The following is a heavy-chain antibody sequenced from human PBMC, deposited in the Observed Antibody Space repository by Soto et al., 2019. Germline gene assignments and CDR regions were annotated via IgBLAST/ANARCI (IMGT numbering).Heavy chain of an antibody. Sequence: SETLSLTCAVYGGSFSGYYWSWIRQPPGKGLEWIGEINHSGSTNYNPSLKSRVTISVDTSKNQFSLKLSSVTAADTAVYYCARGPVLLWFGESQPPQYYWGQGTLVTVSS. D-gene: IGHD3-10*01. CDR1: GGSFSGYY. CDR3: ARGPVLLWFGESQPPQYY. J-gene: IGHJ4*02. CDR2: INHSGST. V-gene: IGHV4-34*01.